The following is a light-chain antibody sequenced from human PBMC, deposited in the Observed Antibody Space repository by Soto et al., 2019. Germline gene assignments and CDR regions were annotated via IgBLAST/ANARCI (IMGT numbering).Light chain of an antibody. J-gene: IGLJ1*01. CDR2: EVT. V-gene: IGLV2-8*01. CDR3: SSYAGSINPYV. CDR1: SSDVGGYNY. Sequence: QSVLTQPRSVSGSPGQSVTISCTGTSSDVGGYNYVSWYQQHPGKAPKLMIYEVTKRPLGVPDRFSGSKSGNTASLTVSGLQAEDEADYYCSSYAGSINPYVFGTGTKVTVL.